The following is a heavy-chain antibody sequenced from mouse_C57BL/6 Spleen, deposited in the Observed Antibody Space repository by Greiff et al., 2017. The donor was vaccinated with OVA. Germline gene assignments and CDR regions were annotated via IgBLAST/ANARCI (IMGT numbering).Heavy chain of an antibody. V-gene: IGHV2-9-1*01. CDR1: GFSLTSYA. Sequence: VMLVESGPGLVAPSQSLSITCTVSGFSLTSYAISWVRQPPGTGLEWLGVIWTGGGTNYNSALKSRLSISKDNSKSQVFLKMNSLQTDDTARYYCARNGYDASYWYFDVWGTGTTVTVSS. CDR2: IWTGGGT. D-gene: IGHD2-2*01. J-gene: IGHJ1*03. CDR3: ARNGYDASYWYFDV.